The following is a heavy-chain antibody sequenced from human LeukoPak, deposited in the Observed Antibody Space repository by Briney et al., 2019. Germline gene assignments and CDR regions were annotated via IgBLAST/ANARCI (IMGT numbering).Heavy chain of an antibody. CDR3: ARYSSGCDY. V-gene: IGHV1-18*01. Sequence: ASAKVSCKASGYTFTSYYISWVRQAPGQGLEWMGWISAYSGHTSYAQKFQDRVTMTTDTSTSTAYMELRSLRSDDTAVYYCARYSSGCDYWGQGTLVTVSS. D-gene: IGHD3-22*01. CDR1: GYTFTSYY. J-gene: IGHJ4*02. CDR2: ISAYSGHT.